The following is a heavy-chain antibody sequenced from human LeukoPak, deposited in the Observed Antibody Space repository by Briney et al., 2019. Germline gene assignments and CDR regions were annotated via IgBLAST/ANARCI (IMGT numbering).Heavy chain of an antibody. J-gene: IGHJ4*02. CDR2: IYPGDSDT. D-gene: IGHD2-15*01. Sequence: ESLKISCKGSGYSFSNYWVGCVRQLPGNGLQWLGIIYPGDSDTRYSPSFQGQVTISADKSISTAYLQWSSLKASDTAMYYCARLVGGGGSLLPYDYWGQGTLVTVSS. V-gene: IGHV5-51*01. CDR1: GYSFSNYW. CDR3: ARLVGGGGSLLPYDY.